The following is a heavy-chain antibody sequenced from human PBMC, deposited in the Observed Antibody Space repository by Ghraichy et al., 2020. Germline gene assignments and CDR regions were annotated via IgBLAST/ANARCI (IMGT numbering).Heavy chain of an antibody. CDR1: GFTFSSYW. J-gene: IGHJ2*01. V-gene: IGHV3-7*01. CDR3: ARAPYYYDSLGSWYFDL. D-gene: IGHD3-22*01. Sequence: LTLTCAASGFTFSSYWMSWVRQAPGKGLEWVANIKQDGSEKYYVDSVKGRFTISRDNAKNSLYLQMNSLRAEDTAVYYCARAPYYYDSLGSWYFDLWGRGTLVTDSS. CDR2: IKQDGSEK.